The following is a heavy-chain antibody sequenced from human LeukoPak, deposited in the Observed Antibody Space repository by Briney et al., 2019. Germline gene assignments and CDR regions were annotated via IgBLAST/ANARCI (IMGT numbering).Heavy chain of an antibody. CDR2: IYYSGST. J-gene: IGHJ6*03. V-gene: IGHV4-59*01. D-gene: IGHD3-22*01. CDR1: GGSISSYY. Sequence: SETPSLTCTVSGGSISSYYWSWIRQPPGKGLEWIGYIYYSGSTNYNPSLKSRVTISVDTSKNQFSLKLSSVTAADTAVYYCARVPYYYDSSGYYYYYMDVWGKGTTVTVSS. CDR3: ARVPYYYDSSGYYYYYMDV.